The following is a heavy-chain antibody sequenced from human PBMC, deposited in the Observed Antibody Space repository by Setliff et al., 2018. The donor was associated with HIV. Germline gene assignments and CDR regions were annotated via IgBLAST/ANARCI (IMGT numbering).Heavy chain of an antibody. CDR3: AKKTAAYTSGSWLHY. CDR2: VSSDGTSK. D-gene: IGHD3-10*01. CDR1: GFTFDRYW. V-gene: IGHV3-74*01. Sequence: HPGGSLRLSCAASGFTFDRYWMHWVRQAPGKGLVWVSRVSSDGTSKRYAESVQGRFIISRDNAKNTMYLEMNSLRADDTAVYYCAKKTAAYTSGSWLHYWGQGTLVTVSS. J-gene: IGHJ4*02.